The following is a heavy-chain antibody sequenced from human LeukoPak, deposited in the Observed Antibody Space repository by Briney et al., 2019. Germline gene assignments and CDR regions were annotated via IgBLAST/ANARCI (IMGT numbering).Heavy chain of an antibody. Sequence: PGGSLRLSCAASGFTFNTYWMHWVRQAPGKGLVWVSRIDTDGRSTTSTYYSDSVKGRFTISRDNSKNTLFLQMNSLRAEDTAVYYCAKDRGPYSGYDSFFDFWGQGTLVTVSS. J-gene: IGHJ4*02. V-gene: IGHV3-74*01. CDR1: GFTFNTYW. CDR2: IDTDGRST. D-gene: IGHD5-12*01. CDR3: AKDRGPYSGYDSFFDF.